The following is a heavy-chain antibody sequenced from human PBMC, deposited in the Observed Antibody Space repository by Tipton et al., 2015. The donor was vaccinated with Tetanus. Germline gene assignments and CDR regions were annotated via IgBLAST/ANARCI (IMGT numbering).Heavy chain of an antibody. Sequence: SLRLSCAASGFTFDDYAMHWVRQAPGKGLEWVSGISWNSGSIGYADSVKGRFTISRDNAKNSLYLQMNSLRAEDTAVYYCARAPITIFSAGDAFDIWGQGTMVTVSS. CDR1: GFTFDDYA. V-gene: IGHV3-9*01. CDR3: ARAPITIFSAGDAFDI. J-gene: IGHJ3*02. CDR2: ISWNSGSI. D-gene: IGHD3-9*01.